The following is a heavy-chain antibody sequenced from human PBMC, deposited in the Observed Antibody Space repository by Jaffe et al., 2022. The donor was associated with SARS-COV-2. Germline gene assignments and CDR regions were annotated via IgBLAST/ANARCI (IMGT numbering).Heavy chain of an antibody. CDR2: MNPNSGNT. D-gene: IGHD5-18*01. Sequence: QVQLVQSGAEVKKPGASVKVSCKASGYTFTSYDINWVRQATGQGLEWMGWMNPNSGNTGYAQKFQGRVTMTRNTSISTAYMELSSLRSEDTAVYYCARPPVDTAMVNGYSYGYSVYYYGMDVWGQGTTVTVSS. J-gene: IGHJ6*02. CDR1: GYTFTSYD. CDR3: ARPPVDTAMVNGYSYGYSVYYYGMDV. V-gene: IGHV1-8*01.